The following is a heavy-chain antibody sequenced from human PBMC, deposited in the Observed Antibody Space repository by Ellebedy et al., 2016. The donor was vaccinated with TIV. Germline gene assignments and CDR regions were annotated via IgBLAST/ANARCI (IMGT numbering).Heavy chain of an antibody. V-gene: IGHV4-34*01. CDR3: ARGEGGDY. Sequence: MPSETLSLTCAVYGGSFTDYYWSWIRQPPGKGLEWIGEINHSGSANYNPSLKSRVTISMDTSKNQLSLKLNSVTAADTAAYYCARGEGGDYWGQGTLVTVSS. CDR1: GGSFTDYY. J-gene: IGHJ4*02. D-gene: IGHD1-26*01. CDR2: INHSGSA.